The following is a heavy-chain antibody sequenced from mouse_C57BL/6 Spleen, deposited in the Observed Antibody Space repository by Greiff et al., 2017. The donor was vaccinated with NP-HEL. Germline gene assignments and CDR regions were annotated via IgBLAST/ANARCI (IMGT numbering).Heavy chain of an antibody. CDR1: GYTFTSYW. D-gene: IGHD1-1*01. CDR3: ARSSKYYGSTVYAMDY. CDR2: IHPNSGST. Sequence: VQLQQPGAELVKPGASVKLSCKASGYTFTSYWMHWVKQRPGQGLEWIGMIHPNSGSTNYNEKFKSKATLTVDKSSSTAYMQLSSLTSEDSAVYYGARSSKYYGSTVYAMDYWGQGTSVTVSS. J-gene: IGHJ4*01. V-gene: IGHV1-64*01.